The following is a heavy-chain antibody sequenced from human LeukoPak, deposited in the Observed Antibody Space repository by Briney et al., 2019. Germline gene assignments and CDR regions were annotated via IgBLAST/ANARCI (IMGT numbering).Heavy chain of an antibody. Sequence: GGSLRLSCAASGFTVSSNCMSWVRQAPGKGLEWVSLIYSGGSTYYADSVKGRFTISRDNSKNTLYLQMNSLRAEDTAVYYCARGGDSSGSIRSAFDIRGQGTMVTVSS. CDR1: GFTVSSNC. CDR2: IYSGGST. D-gene: IGHD3-22*01. J-gene: IGHJ3*02. CDR3: ARGGDSSGSIRSAFDI. V-gene: IGHV3-53*01.